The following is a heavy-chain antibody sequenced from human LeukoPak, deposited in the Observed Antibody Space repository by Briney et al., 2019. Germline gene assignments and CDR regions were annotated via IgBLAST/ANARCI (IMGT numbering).Heavy chain of an antibody. V-gene: IGHV4-39*01. CDR2: IYYSGST. D-gene: IGHD3-22*01. J-gene: IGHJ4*02. CDR3: ARRDSHRYYYDSSGVDY. CDR1: GGSISSSSYY. Sequence: PSETLSLTCTVSGGSISSSSYYWGWLRQPPGKGLEWIGSIYYSGSTYYNPSLKSRVTISVDTSKNQFSLKLSSVTAADTAVYYCARRDSHRYYYDSSGVDYWGQGTLVTVSS.